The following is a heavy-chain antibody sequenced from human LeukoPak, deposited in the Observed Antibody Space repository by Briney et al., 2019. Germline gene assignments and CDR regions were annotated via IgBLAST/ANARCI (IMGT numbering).Heavy chain of an antibody. V-gene: IGHV1-8*01. J-gene: IGHJ5*02. CDR3: ARDQDIVVVVATLRQREMGGFDP. CDR2: MNPKSGNT. D-gene: IGHD2-15*01. Sequence: ASVKVSCKASGYTFTNYDINWVRQATGQGPEWMGWMNPKSGNTGYAQKFQGRVTMTRNTSISTAYMELSSLRSDDTAVYYCARDQDIVVVVATLRQREMGGFDPWGQGTLVTVSS. CDR1: GYTFTNYD.